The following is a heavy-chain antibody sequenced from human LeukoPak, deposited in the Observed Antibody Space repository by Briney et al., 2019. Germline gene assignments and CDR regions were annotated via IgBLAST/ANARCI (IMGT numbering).Heavy chain of an antibody. CDR3: SRERVLRY. J-gene: IGHJ4*02. CDR2: INHSGTT. V-gene: IGHV4-34*01. Sequence: PSETLSLTCAVYGGSFSGYYWSWIRHPPGKGLGWIGEINHSGTTNYNPSLKSRVNISVATSKNQFSLKLSSVTAADTAVYYCSRERVLRYWGQGTLVTVSS. CDR1: GGSFSGYY.